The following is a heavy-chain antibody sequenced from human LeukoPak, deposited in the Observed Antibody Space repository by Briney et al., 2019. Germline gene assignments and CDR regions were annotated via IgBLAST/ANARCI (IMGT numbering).Heavy chain of an antibody. J-gene: IGHJ6*02. D-gene: IGHD2-15*01. Sequence: GGSLRLSCAASGFTFSGSAMHWVRQASGKGLEWVGRIRSKANSYATAYAASVKGRFTTSRDDSKNTAYLQMNSLKTEDTAVYYCTRGDCSGGSCYRDPYGMDVWGQGTTVTVSS. V-gene: IGHV3-73*01. CDR2: IRSKANSYAT. CDR1: GFTFSGSA. CDR3: TRGDCSGGSCYRDPYGMDV.